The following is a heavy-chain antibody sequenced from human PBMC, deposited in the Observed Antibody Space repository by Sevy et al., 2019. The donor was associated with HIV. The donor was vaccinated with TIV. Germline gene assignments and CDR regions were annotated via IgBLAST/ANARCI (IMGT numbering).Heavy chain of an antibody. V-gene: IGHV3-21*01. CDR2: IRYSSNYI. D-gene: IGHD3-10*01. CDR1: GFSFSTYM. Sequence: EGSLRLSCTASGFSFSTYMMNWVRQAPGKELEWVASIRYSSNYIYYADSLKGRFTISRDNAKNSLFLQMNSLRAEDTAVYYCARPYGSGSSEAFDVWGQGTMVTVSS. J-gene: IGHJ3*01. CDR3: ARPYGSGSSEAFDV.